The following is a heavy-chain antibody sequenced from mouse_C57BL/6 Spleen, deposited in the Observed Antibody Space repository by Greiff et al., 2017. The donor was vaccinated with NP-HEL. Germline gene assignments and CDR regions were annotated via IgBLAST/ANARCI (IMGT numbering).Heavy chain of an antibody. Sequence: VQLQQSGPELVKPGASVKIPCKASGYTFTDYNMDWVKQSHGKSLEWIGDINPNNGGTIYNQKFKGKATLTVDKSSSTAYMELRSLTSEDTAVYYCARGTGTEIYYAMDYWGQGTSVTVSS. CDR3: ARGTGTEIYYAMDY. D-gene: IGHD4-1*01. J-gene: IGHJ4*01. CDR1: GYTFTDYN. CDR2: INPNNGGT. V-gene: IGHV1-18*01.